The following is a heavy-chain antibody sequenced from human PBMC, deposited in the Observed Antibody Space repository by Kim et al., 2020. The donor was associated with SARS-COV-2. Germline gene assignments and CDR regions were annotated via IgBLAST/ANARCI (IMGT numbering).Heavy chain of an antibody. J-gene: IGHJ4*02. CDR2: ISSNGGST. V-gene: IGHV3-64D*06. Sequence: GGSLRLSCSASGFTFSSYAMHWVRQAPGKGLEYVSAISSNGGSTYYADSVKGRFTISRDNSKNTLYLQMSSLRAEDTAVYYCVKDLWARSSTSKLLLTSSDYWGQGTLVTVSS. CDR1: GFTFSSYA. D-gene: IGHD3-22*01. CDR3: VKDLWARSSTSKLLLTSSDY.